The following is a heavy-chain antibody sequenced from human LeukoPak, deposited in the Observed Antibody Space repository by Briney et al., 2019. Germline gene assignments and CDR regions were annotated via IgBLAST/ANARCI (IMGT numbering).Heavy chain of an antibody. Sequence: GGSLRLSCAASGFTVSRNYLGWVRQPPGKGLEWVSITYSGGTTYYGDSVKGRFTISRDNSKNTLYLQMNSLRAEDTAVYYCARSYCNGGRCPFDYWGLGTLVIVSS. J-gene: IGHJ4*02. CDR1: GFTVSRNY. V-gene: IGHV3-53*01. CDR3: ARSYCNGGRCPFDY. D-gene: IGHD2-15*01. CDR2: TYSGGTT.